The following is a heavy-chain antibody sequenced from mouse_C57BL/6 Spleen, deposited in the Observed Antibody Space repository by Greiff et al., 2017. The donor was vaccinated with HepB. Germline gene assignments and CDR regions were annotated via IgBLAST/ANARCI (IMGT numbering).Heavy chain of an antibody. CDR1: GFTFSDYY. Sequence: VKLVESGGGLVQPGGSLKLSCAASGFTFSDYYMYWVRQTPEKRLEWVAYISNGGGSTYYPDTVKGRFTISRDNAKNTLYLQMSRLKSEDTAMYYCARPDYDYDGPLFAYWGQGTLVTVSA. CDR3: ARPDYDYDGPLFAY. CDR2: ISNGGGST. J-gene: IGHJ3*01. D-gene: IGHD2-4*01. V-gene: IGHV5-12*01.